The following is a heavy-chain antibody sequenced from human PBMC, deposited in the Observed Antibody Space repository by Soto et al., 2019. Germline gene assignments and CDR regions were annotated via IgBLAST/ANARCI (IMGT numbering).Heavy chain of an antibody. CDR3: ARGEGSPVHYYYYMDV. D-gene: IGHD1-26*01. Sequence: GGSLRLSCAASGFTFSSYWMSWVRQAPGKGLEWVANIKQDGSEKYYVDSVKGRFTISRDNAKNSLYLQMNSLRAEDTAVYYCARGEGSPVHYYYYMDVWGKGTTVTVSS. CDR2: IKQDGSEK. CDR1: GFTFSSYW. V-gene: IGHV3-7*01. J-gene: IGHJ6*03.